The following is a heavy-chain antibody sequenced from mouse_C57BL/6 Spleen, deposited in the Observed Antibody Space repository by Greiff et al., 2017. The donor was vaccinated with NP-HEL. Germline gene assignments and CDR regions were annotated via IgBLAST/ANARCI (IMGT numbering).Heavy chain of an antibody. D-gene: IGHD2-2*01. CDR3: ARASTMVTFDY. J-gene: IGHJ2*01. CDR2: ISYDGSN. Sequence: VQLQQSGPGLVKPSQSLSLTCSVTGYSITSGYYWYWIRQFPGNKLEWMGYISYDGSNNYNPSLKNRISITRDTSKNQFFLKLNSVTTEDTATYYCARASTMVTFDYWGQGTTLTVSS. CDR1: GYSITSGYY. V-gene: IGHV3-6*01.